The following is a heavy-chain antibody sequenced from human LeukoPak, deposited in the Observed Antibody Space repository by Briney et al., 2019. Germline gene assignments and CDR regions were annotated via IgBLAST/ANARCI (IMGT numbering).Heavy chain of an antibody. D-gene: IGHD3-3*01. Sequence: SATLSLTCDVSGYSISSGYYWGWLRQPPGKGLEWIGNMSHRESPYYNPYLKSRVTISVDTSKNQLYLKLSSVTAADTAIYYCARGDFWGAYPQYNRFDPWGQGTLVTVSS. CDR3: ARGDFWGAYPQYNRFDP. V-gene: IGHV4-38-2*01. CDR2: MSHRESP. CDR1: GYSISSGYY. J-gene: IGHJ5*02.